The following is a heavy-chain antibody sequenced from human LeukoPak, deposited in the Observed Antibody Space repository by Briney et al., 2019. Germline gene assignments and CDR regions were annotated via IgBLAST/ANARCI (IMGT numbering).Heavy chain of an antibody. CDR3: ARAHVEMATIGLYWYFDL. D-gene: IGHD5-24*01. V-gene: IGHV3-23*01. Sequence: GGSLRLSCAASGFTFSSYAMSWVRQAPGKGLEWVSAISGSGGSTYYADSVKGRFTISRDNSKNTLYLQMNSLRAEDTAVYYCARAHVEMATIGLYWYFDLWGRGTLVTVSS. CDR2: ISGSGGST. J-gene: IGHJ2*01. CDR1: GFTFSSYA.